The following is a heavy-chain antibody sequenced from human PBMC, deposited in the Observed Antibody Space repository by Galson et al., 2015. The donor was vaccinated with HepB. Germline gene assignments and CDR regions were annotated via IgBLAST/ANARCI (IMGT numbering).Heavy chain of an antibody. CDR1: GFTFSSYA. CDR2: ISSNGGST. V-gene: IGHV3-64D*06. D-gene: IGHD6-13*01. J-gene: IGHJ1*01. Sequence: SLRLSCAASGFTFSSYAMHWVRQAPGKGLEYVSAISSNGGSTYYAGSVKGRFTISRDNSKNTLYLQMSSLRAEDTAVYYCVKWAAADPYFQHWGQGTLVTVSS. CDR3: VKWAAADPYFQH.